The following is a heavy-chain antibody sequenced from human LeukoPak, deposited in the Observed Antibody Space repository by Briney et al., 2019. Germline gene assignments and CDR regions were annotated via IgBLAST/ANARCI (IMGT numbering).Heavy chain of an antibody. V-gene: IGHV3-30*04. CDR2: ISYDGTNT. CDR1: GLTFTTYA. Sequence: GGSLRLSCAASGLTFTTYAMYWVRQAPGKGLEWVAVISYDGTNTQYADSVKGRFTISRDNAKKTLYLQMNSLRGEDTAVYYCATGPDCGVSCYPSRYYATDVWGQGTTVTVSS. J-gene: IGHJ6*02. D-gene: IGHD2-21*02. CDR3: ATGPDCGVSCYPSRYYATDV.